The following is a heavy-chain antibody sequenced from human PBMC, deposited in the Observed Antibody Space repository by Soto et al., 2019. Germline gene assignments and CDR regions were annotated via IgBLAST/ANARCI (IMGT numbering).Heavy chain of an antibody. CDR2: IYRTWST. D-gene: IGHD1-7*01. CDR3: ASRDPGTSVDY. Sequence: PSESLSLNCAVSVGSFTSNNWWTCVRQPPGQGLEWIGEIYRTWSTNYNPSLKSRVTISLDKSENQFSLKVTSLTAADTAVYYCASRDPGTSVDYWGQGTLVTVSS. CDR1: VGSFTSNNW. J-gene: IGHJ4*02. V-gene: IGHV4-4*02.